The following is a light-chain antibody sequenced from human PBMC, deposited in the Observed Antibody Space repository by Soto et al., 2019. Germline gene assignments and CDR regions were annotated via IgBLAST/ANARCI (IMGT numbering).Light chain of an antibody. CDR2: LGS. CDR3: MPALQPSR. CDR1: LILLHSNGYNY. V-gene: IGKV2-28*01. J-gene: IGKJ1*01. Sequence: EISYTQISLAVAPVERVAISCSSSLILLHSNGYNYLDWYLQKPGQSPQLLIYLGSNRASGVPDRFSGSGSGTDFTLKISRVEADDVGVYYCMPALQPSRFGQGTKVEIK.